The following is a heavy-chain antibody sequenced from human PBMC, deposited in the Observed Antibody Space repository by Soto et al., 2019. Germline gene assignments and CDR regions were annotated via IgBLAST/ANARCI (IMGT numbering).Heavy chain of an antibody. V-gene: IGHV4-61*01. CDR3: ARGAPPWWVGAKTFDY. CDR1: GVSVSGGTYC. Sequence: SETLSLTCSVSGVSVSGGTYCWSWVRQPPGKGLEWIGYAFYTGSTKYNPSLNRRVTISVDTSRNQFSLNLRSVTAADTAVYYRARGAPPWWVGAKTFDYWGQGALVTVSS. D-gene: IGHD1-26*01. J-gene: IGHJ4*02. CDR2: AFYTGST.